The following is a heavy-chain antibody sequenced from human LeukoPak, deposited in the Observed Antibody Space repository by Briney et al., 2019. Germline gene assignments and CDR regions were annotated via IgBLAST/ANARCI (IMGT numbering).Heavy chain of an antibody. J-gene: IGHJ5*02. CDR2: IKSKIGGATA. D-gene: IGHD3-10*01. V-gene: IGHV3-15*01. CDR3: ATDRAWFDP. Sequence: GGSLTLSCAASGITFSTAWMSWFRQAPGKELEWVGRIKSKIGGATADYAAPVKDRFTISRDDSKNTLYLQMNSLKTEDTAVYYCATDRAWFDPWGQGTLVTVSS. CDR1: GITFSTAW.